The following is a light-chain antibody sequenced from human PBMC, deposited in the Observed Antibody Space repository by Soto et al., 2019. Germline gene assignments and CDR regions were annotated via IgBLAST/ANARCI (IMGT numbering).Light chain of an antibody. CDR3: QHLNSYPLT. V-gene: IGKV1-9*01. J-gene: IGKJ4*01. CDR2: AAS. CDR1: QGISSY. Sequence: DIQLTQSPSFLSASVEDRVTITCRASQGISSYLAWYQQKPGKAPKLLIYAASTLQSGVPSRFSGSGSGTEFTLTISSLQPEDFATYYCQHLNSYPLTFGGGTKVEIK.